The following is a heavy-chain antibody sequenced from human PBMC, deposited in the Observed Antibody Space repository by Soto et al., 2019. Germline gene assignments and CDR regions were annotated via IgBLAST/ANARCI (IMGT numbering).Heavy chain of an antibody. CDR1: GITLNNYF. CDR2: ISYDGSNK. CDR3: VEGDQYSPMGV. V-gene: IGHV3-30-3*01. D-gene: IGHD2-21*01. J-gene: IGHJ6*02. Sequence: QVQLVESGGGVVQPGRSLRLSCVASGITLNNYFMYWVRQAPGKGLEWVAAISYDGSNKHYTDSVKGRFTISRDNSKNKLDLQMNSLRPEDTAVYSCVEGDQYSPMGVWGQGTTVTVSS.